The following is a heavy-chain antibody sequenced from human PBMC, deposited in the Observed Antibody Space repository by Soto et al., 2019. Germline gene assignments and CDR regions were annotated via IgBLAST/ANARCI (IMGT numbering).Heavy chain of an antibody. CDR3: GRVRDDRFGRYCYGLDV. CDR2: IIPKFGTT. J-gene: IGHJ6*02. D-gene: IGHD3-10*01. V-gene: IGHV1-69*12. CDR1: GGTFSSYV. Sequence: QVQLVQSGAEVKKPGTSVKVSCKGSGGTFSSYVISWVRQAPGQGLEWMGGIIPKFGTTKYAQKVQGRVTLTADESTIIVYMELSSLRSEDTAVYYCGRVRDDRFGRYCYGLDVWGQGTRVTVS.